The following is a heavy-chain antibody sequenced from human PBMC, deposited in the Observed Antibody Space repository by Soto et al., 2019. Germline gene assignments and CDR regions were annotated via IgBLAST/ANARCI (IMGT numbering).Heavy chain of an antibody. J-gene: IGHJ5*02. CDR2: ISGSGGST. CDR1: GYTFSSYA. V-gene: IGHV3-23*01. D-gene: IGHD3-10*01. Sequence: GGSLGLSCAAAGYTFSSYAMSWVRQAPGKGLEWVSAISGSGGSTYYADSVKGRFTISRDNSKNTLYLQMNSLRAEDTAVYYCAKDLGESYNWFDPWGQGTLVTVSS. CDR3: AKDLGESYNWFDP.